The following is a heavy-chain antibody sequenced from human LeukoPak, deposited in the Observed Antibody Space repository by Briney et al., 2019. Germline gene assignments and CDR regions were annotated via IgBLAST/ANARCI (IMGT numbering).Heavy chain of an antibody. J-gene: IGHJ4*02. CDR1: GYIFTRYG. Sequence: ASVKVSCKASGYIFTRYGISWVRQAPGQGIEWMGWISDYNGNTNYAQKLQGRVTMTTDTSTSTAYMELRSLRSDDTAVYHCARVGSGYSKFDYWGQGTLVTVSS. V-gene: IGHV1-18*01. D-gene: IGHD3-3*01. CDR3: ARVGSGYSKFDY. CDR2: ISDYNGNT.